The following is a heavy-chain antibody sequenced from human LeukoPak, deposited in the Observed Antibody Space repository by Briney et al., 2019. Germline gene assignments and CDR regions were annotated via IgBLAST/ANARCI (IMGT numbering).Heavy chain of an antibody. CDR3: ATGLLRHDSSGYHPLSGY. Sequence: ASVKVSCKASGYTFTDYYMHWVQQAPGKGLEWMGLVDPEDGETVYAEKFQGRVTITADTSTDTAYMELSSLRSEDTAVYYCATGLLRHDSSGYHPLSGYWGQGTLVTVSS. CDR2: VDPEDGET. V-gene: IGHV1-69-2*01. CDR1: GYTFTDYY. D-gene: IGHD3-22*01. J-gene: IGHJ4*02.